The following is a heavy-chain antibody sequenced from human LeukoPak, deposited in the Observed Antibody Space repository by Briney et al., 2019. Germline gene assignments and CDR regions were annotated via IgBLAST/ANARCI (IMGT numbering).Heavy chain of an antibody. D-gene: IGHD2-2*01. CDR1: GFTFSDYY. V-gene: IGHV3-11*01. Sequence: KPGGSLRLSCAASGFTFSDYYMSWIRQAPGKGLEWVSYISSSGSTLHDADSVKGRFTISRDNAKKSLYLQMNTLRAEDTAVYYCARDSCGSSTCFGDWGQGTLVTVSS. CDR2: ISSSGSTL. J-gene: IGHJ4*02. CDR3: ARDSCGSSTCFGD.